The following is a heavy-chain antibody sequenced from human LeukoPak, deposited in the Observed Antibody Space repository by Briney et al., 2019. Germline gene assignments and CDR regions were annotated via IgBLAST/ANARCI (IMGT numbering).Heavy chain of an antibody. J-gene: IGHJ4*02. D-gene: IGHD3-10*01. CDR3: ARAREGSYFDY. Sequence: GVLRLSCAASGFTFSSYSMNWVRQAPGKGLEWVSSISSSSSYIYYADSVKGRFTISRDNAKNSLYLQVNSLRAEDTAVYYCARAREGSYFDYWGQGTLVTVSS. CDR1: GFTFSSYS. V-gene: IGHV3-21*01. CDR2: ISSSSSYI.